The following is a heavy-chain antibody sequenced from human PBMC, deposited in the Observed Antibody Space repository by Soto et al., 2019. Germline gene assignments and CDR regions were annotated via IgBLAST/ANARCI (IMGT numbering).Heavy chain of an antibody. V-gene: IGHV4-34*01. CDR3: ARRNPPIGAAGSIGS. D-gene: IGHD6-13*01. CDR2: INHSGST. CDR1: GGSFSGYY. Sequence: SETLSLTCAVYGGSFSGYYWSWIRQPPGKGLEWIGEINHSGSTNYNPSLKSRVSISVDTSKNQFSLKLSSVTAADTAVYYCARRNPPIGAAGSIGSWGQGTQVTVSS. J-gene: IGHJ5*02.